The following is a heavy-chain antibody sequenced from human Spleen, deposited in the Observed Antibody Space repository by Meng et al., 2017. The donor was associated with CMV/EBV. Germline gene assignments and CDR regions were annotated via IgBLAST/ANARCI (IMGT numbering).Heavy chain of an antibody. D-gene: IGHD1-26*01. CDR2: IKQDGSEK. J-gene: IGHJ4*02. Sequence: GESLKISCAVSGFNFSIYCMNRVRQAPGKGLEWVANIKQDGSEKYYVDSVKGRFTISRDNAKNSLYLQMNSLRAEDTAVYYCARVRGSYCVDYWGQGTLVTVSS. CDR3: ARVRGSYCVDY. V-gene: IGHV3-7*01. CDR1: GFNFSIYC.